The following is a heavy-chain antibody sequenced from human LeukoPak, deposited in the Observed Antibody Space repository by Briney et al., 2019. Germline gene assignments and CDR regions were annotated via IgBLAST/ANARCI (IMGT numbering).Heavy chain of an antibody. Sequence: GGSLRLSCAGAGFIFSSYSMNWVRQAPGKGLEWVSSISSSYIYYADSVKGRFTISRDNAKNSLYLQMNSLRAEDTAVYYCAKDWIKGYDSLWGQGTLVTVSS. J-gene: IGHJ4*02. CDR3: AKDWIKGYDSL. CDR1: GFIFSSYS. D-gene: IGHD5-12*01. CDR2: ISSSYI. V-gene: IGHV3-21*01.